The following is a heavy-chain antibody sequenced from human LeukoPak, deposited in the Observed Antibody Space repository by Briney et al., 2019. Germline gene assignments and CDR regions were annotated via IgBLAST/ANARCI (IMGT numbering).Heavy chain of an antibody. V-gene: IGHV4-31*03. CDR1: GGSISSGGYY. D-gene: IGHD5-12*01. Sequence: SGTLSLTCTVSGGSISSGGYYWSWIRQHPGKGLEWIGYIYYSGSTYYNPSLKSRVTISVDTSKNQFSLKLSSVTAADTAVYYCARGSGYEYYYYYGMDVWGKGTTVTVSS. J-gene: IGHJ6*04. CDR2: IYYSGST. CDR3: ARGSGYEYYYYYGMDV.